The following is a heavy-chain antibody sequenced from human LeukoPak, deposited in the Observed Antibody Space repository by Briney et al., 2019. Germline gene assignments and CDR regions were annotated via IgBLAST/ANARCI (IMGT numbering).Heavy chain of an antibody. CDR3: ARVVAEAGTRWFDY. CDR1: GGSISGYY. D-gene: IGHD6-19*01. CDR2: IYYSGST. Sequence: SETLSLTCTVSGGSISGYYWSWIRQPPGKGLEWIGYIYYSGSTNYNPSLKSRVTISVDTSSNQFSLKLSSVTAADTAVYYCARVVAEAGTRWFDYWGQGTLLTVSS. J-gene: IGHJ4*02. V-gene: IGHV4-59*01.